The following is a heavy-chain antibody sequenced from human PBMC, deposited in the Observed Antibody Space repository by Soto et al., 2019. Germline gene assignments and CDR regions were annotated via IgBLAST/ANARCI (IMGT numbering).Heavy chain of an antibody. D-gene: IGHD6-6*01. J-gene: IGHJ5*02. V-gene: IGHV1-3*01. CDR1: GYTFTSYA. Sequence: QVQLAQSGAEVKKPGASVKVSCKASGYTFTSYAMHWVRQAPGQRLEWMGWINAGNGNTKYSQKFQGRVTITRDTSASTAYMELSSLRSEDTAVYYCARDYRPYSSSWWFDPWGQGTLVTVSS. CDR3: ARDYRPYSSSWWFDP. CDR2: INAGNGNT.